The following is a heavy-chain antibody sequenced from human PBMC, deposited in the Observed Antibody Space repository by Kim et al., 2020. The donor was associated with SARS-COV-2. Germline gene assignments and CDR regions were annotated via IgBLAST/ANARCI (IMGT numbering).Heavy chain of an antibody. J-gene: IGHJ4*02. V-gene: IGHV4-4*09. Sequence: PSLRGRVTISVDTSKNQFSLHRSSVTAADTAVYYCARSYYGSGSYYAYNYWGQGTLVTVSS. CDR3: ARSYYGSGSYYAYNY. D-gene: IGHD3-10*01.